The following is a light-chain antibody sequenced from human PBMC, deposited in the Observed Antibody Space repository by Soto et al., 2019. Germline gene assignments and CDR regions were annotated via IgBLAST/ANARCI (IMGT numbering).Light chain of an antibody. V-gene: IGKV1-8*01. Sequence: AIRMTQSPSSFSASTGDRVTITCRASQGISSYLAWYQQKPGKAPKLLIYAASTLQSGVPSRFSGSGSGTDFTHTISCLHSEDFATYYCQQYYSYTYTFGQGTKLEIK. CDR1: QGISSY. J-gene: IGKJ2*01. CDR3: QQYYSYTYT. CDR2: AAS.